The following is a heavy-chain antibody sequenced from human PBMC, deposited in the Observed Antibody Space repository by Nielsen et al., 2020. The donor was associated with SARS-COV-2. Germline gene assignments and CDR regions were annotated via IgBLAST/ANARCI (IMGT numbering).Heavy chain of an antibody. CDR2: ISSSSSYI. CDR1: GFTFSSYS. D-gene: IGHD3/OR15-3a*01. CDR3: ARGHDLYGMDV. Sequence: ESLKISCAASGFTFSSYSMNWVRQAPGKGLEWVSSISSSSSYIYYADSVKGRFTISRDNAKNSLYLQMNSLRAEDTAVYYCARGHDLYGMDVWGQGTTVTVSS. J-gene: IGHJ6*02. V-gene: IGHV3-21*01.